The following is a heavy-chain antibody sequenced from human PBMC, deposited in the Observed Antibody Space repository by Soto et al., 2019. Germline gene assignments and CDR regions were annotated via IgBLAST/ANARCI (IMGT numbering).Heavy chain of an antibody. Sequence: PGGSLRLSCAASGFTFSSYAMSWVRQAPGKGLEWVSAISGSGGSTYYADSVKGRFTISRDNSKNTLYLQMNSLRAEDTAVYYGALHRYYYDSSGYYRPMEYWGQGTLVTVSP. D-gene: IGHD3-22*01. CDR2: ISGSGGST. J-gene: IGHJ4*02. V-gene: IGHV3-23*01. CDR1: GFTFSSYA. CDR3: ALHRYYYDSSGYYRPMEY.